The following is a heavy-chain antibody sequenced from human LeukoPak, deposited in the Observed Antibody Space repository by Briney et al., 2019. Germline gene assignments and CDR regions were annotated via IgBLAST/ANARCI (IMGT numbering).Heavy chain of an antibody. D-gene: IGHD3-3*01. J-gene: IGHJ4*02. Sequence: GGSLRLSCAASGFTFSSYAMSWVRQAPGKGLEWVSAISGSGGSTYYADSVKGRYTNSRDNSKNTLYLQMNSLRAEDTAVYYCAKDRRFLEWLLIGSGFDYWGQGTLVTVSS. CDR3: AKDRRFLEWLLIGSGFDY. CDR1: GFTFSSYA. CDR2: ISGSGGST. V-gene: IGHV3-23*01.